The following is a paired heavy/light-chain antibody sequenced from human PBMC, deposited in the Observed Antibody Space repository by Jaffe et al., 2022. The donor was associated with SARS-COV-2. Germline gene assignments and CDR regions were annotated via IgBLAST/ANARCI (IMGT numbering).Heavy chain of an antibody. CDR2: IGTGADT. D-gene: IGHD2-21*01. J-gene: IGHJ2*01. CDR3: AREIPDTMSPAWDFDL. V-gene: IGHV3-13*01. CDR1: GFTFSNYD. Sequence: EVQLVESGGGLVQPGGSLRLSCAASGFTFSNYDMHWVRQATGKGLEWVSAIGTGADTYYPGSVKGRFTISRDNAKNSLYLQMNSLRAGDTAMYYCAREIPDTMSPAWDFDLWGRGTLVTVSS.
Light chain of an antibody. CDR3: CSYAGGYTV. CDR1: SSDVGGYNF. J-gene: IGLJ1*01. CDR2: DVF. Sequence: QSALTQPRSVSGSPGQSVTISCTGTSSDVGGYNFVSWYQQHPGKVPKLMIYDVFKRPSGVPDRFSGSKSGNTASLTISGLQAEDEADYYCCSYAGGYTVFGTGTEVTVL. V-gene: IGLV2-11*01.